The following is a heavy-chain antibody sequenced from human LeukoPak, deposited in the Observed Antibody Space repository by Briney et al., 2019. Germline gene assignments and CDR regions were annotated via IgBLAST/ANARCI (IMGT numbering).Heavy chain of an antibody. J-gene: IGHJ6*03. CDR2: INHSGST. CDR3: ASRSSSWYYYYYYMDV. Sequence: SETLSLTCAVYGGSFSGYYWSWIRQPPGKGLEWIGEINHSGSTNYNPSLKSRVTISVDTSKNQFSLKLSSVTAADTAVYYCASRSSSWYYYYYYMDVWGKGTTVTVSS. CDR1: GGSFSGYY. V-gene: IGHV4-34*01. D-gene: IGHD6-13*01.